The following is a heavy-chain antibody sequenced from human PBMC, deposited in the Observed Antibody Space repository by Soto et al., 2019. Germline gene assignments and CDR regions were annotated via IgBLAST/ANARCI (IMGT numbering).Heavy chain of an antibody. CDR1: GYTFTSYG. D-gene: IGHD3-22*01. Sequence: QVQLVQSGAEVKKPGASVKVSCKASGYTFTSYGISWVRQAPGQGLEWMGWISAYNGNTNYAQKLQGRVTMTTDTSTSTAYMELRSLRSDDTAAYYCARLAVTYYYDSSGSYYFDYWGQGTLVTVSS. CDR3: ARLAVTYYYDSSGSYYFDY. V-gene: IGHV1-18*01. CDR2: ISAYNGNT. J-gene: IGHJ4*02.